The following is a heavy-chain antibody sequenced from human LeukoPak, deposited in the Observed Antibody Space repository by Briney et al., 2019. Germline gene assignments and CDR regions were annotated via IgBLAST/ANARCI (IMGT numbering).Heavy chain of an antibody. V-gene: IGHV3-23*01. CDR2: INGSGGST. CDR1: GCTFSSYA. CDR3: AKDGEYGSRGYFNY. J-gene: IGHJ4*02. D-gene: IGHD6-13*01. Sequence: PGGSLRLSCAASGCTFSSYAMSWVRQAPGKGLEWVSAINGSGGSTYYADSVKGRFTISRDDSKNTLYLQMNSLRAEDTAVYYCAKDGEYGSRGYFNYWGQGTLVTVFS.